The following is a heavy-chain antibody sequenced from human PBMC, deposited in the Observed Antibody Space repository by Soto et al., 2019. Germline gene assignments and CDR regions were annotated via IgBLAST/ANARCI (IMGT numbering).Heavy chain of an antibody. Sequence: SETLSLTCTVSSGSISSYYWSWIRQPPGKGLEWIGYIYYSGTTNYNPSLKGRVTISVDTSKNQFSLKLSSVTAADTAVYYCARDDLKSNWFDPWGQGTLVTVSS. CDR3: ARDDLKSNWFDP. J-gene: IGHJ5*02. CDR2: IYYSGTT. V-gene: IGHV4-59*01. CDR1: SGSISSYY.